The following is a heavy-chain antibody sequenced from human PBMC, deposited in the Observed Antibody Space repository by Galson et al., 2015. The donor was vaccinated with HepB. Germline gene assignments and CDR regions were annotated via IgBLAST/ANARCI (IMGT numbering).Heavy chain of an antibody. D-gene: IGHD3-10*01. Sequence: SLRLSCAASGFTFNNAWMSWVRQAPGRGLEWVGRIKSKTDGGTTDYVAPVKGRFTISRDDSKNTLYLQMNSLKTEDTAVYYCTTERDYGSSDYWGQGTLVIVSS. J-gene: IGHJ4*02. CDR1: GFTFNNAW. CDR2: IKSKTDGGTT. V-gene: IGHV3-15*01. CDR3: TTERDYGSSDY.